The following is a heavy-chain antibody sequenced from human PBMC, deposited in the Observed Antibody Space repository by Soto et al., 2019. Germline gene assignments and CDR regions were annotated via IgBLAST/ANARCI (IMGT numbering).Heavy chain of an antibody. V-gene: IGHV3-30*03. D-gene: IGHD1-7*01. CDR1: GCPFSSYG. J-gene: IGHJ4*02. CDR2: ISYDGSNK. Sequence: GGSLRLSCAASGCPFSSYGMHWVRQAPGKGLEWVAVISYDGSNKYYADSVKGRFTISRDNAKNSLYLQMNSLRAEDTAVYYCARDPSNWNYDLGDFDYWGQGTLVTVSS. CDR3: ARDPSNWNYDLGDFDY.